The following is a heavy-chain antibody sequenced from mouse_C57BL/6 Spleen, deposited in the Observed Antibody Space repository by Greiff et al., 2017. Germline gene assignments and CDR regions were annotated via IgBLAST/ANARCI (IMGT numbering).Heavy chain of an antibody. CDR3: TRWALYGSSYVGWFAY. V-gene: IGHV1-15*01. CDR2: IDPETGGT. D-gene: IGHD1-1*01. CDR1: GYTFTDYE. J-gene: IGHJ3*01. Sequence: VQLQQSGAELVRPGASVTLSCKASGYTFTDYEMHWVKQTPVHGLEWIGAIDPETGGTAYNQKFKGKAILTADKSSSTAYMELRSLTSVDSDVYDCTRWALYGSSYVGWFAYWGKGTLVTVSA.